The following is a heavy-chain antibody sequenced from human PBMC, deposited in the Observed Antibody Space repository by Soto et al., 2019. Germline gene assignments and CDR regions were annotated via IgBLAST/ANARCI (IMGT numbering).Heavy chain of an antibody. V-gene: IGHV3-23*01. Sequence: PGGSLRLSCAASGFTFSSYAMSWVRQAPGKGLEWVSGISGNGGSTDYADSVKGRFTISRDNAKNSLYLQMNSLRAEDTALYYCAKGPYYYYMDVWGKGTTVTVSS. CDR1: GFTFSSYA. CDR2: ISGNGGST. J-gene: IGHJ6*03. CDR3: AKGPYYYYMDV.